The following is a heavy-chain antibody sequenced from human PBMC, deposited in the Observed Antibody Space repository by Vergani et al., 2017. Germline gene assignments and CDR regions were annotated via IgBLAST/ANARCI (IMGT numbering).Heavy chain of an antibody. CDR3: ARVAHCSSTSCLDY. D-gene: IGHD2-2*01. Sequence: QVQLVQSGAEVKKPGASVKVSCKASGYTFTSYAMHWVRQAPGQRLEWMGWINTGNGNTKYSQKFQGRVTITRDTSASTAYMELSSLRSEDTAVYYCARVAHCSSTSCLDYWGQGTLVTVSS. CDR2: INTGNGNT. V-gene: IGHV1-3*04. CDR1: GYTFTSYA. J-gene: IGHJ4*02.